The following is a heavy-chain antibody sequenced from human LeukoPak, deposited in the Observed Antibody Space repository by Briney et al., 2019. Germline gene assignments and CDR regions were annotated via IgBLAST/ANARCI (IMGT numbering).Heavy chain of an antibody. CDR2: ISSSGSTI. V-gene: IGHV3-48*03. CDR1: GFTFSSYE. J-gene: IGHJ4*02. Sequence: PGGSLRLSCAASGFTFSSYEMNWVRQAPGKGLEWVSYISSSGSTIYYADSVKGRSTISRDNAKNSLYLQMNSLRAEDTAVYYCARDQSYYDSSGYGYWGQGTLVTVSS. D-gene: IGHD3-22*01. CDR3: ARDQSYYDSSGYGY.